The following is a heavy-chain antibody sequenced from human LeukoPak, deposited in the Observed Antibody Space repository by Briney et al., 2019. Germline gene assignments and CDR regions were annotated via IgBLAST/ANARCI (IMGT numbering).Heavy chain of an antibody. CDR1: GFTFSDYW. CDR2: IHPHGSDK. V-gene: IGHV3-7*01. CDR3: ARDFRGSLGGYYEDS. Sequence: GGSLRLSCAASGFTFSDYWLAWVRQAPGKGLGYVANIHPHGSDKYYMDFLKGRFTISRDNTKNSLYLQMNSLRPDDTAVYFCARDFRGSLGGYYEDSWGQGTLVTVSS. J-gene: IGHJ4*02. D-gene: IGHD3-3*01.